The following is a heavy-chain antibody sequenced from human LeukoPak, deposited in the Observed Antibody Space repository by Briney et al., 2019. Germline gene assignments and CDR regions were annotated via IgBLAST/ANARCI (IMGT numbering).Heavy chain of an antibody. V-gene: IGHV3-21*01. CDR3: ACHCSGGSCPLVGLAKDAFDI. CDR1: GFTFSSYS. J-gene: IGHJ3*02. D-gene: IGHD2-15*01. Sequence: PGGSLRLSCAASGFTFSSYSMNWVRQAPGKGLEWVSSISSSSSYIYYADSVKGRFTISRDNAKNSLYLQMNSLRAEDTAVYYCACHCSGGSCPLVGLAKDAFDIWGQGTMVTVSS. CDR2: ISSSSSYI.